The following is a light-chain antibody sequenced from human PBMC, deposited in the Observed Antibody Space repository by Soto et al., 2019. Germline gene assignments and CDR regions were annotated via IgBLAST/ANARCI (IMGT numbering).Light chain of an antibody. CDR2: WAS. Sequence: DIVMTQSPDSLAVSLGGRATINCKSSQSVLYSSNNKNYLAWYQQKPGQPPKLLLYWASTRASGVPDRFSGRGSGTDFTLTITSLQAEDVALYYCQQYYGSPYTFGQGTKLEI. CDR1: QSVLYSSNNKNY. J-gene: IGKJ2*01. CDR3: QQYYGSPYT. V-gene: IGKV4-1*01.